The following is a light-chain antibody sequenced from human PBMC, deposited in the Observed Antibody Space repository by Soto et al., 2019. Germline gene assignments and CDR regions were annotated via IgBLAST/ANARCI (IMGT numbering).Light chain of an antibody. CDR3: ISYTTTNTFV. CDR1: SSDVGGYNF. J-gene: IGLJ1*01. CDR2: EVY. V-gene: IGLV2-14*01. Sequence: QSVLTQPASVSGSPGQSITISCTGTSSDVGGYNFVSWFQHQPGKAPKLMIFEVYNRPSGLSDRFSGSKSGNTASLTISGLQGEDEADYYCISYTTTNTFVFGTGTKLTVL.